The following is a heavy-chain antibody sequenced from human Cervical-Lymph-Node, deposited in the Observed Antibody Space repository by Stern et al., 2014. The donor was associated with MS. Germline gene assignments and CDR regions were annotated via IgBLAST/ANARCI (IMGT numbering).Heavy chain of an antibody. J-gene: IGHJ4*02. CDR3: AGPRYAF. D-gene: IGHD2-2*01. Sequence: QVQLVESGPEVKKPGSSVKVSCKASGGSFIHYAITWVRQAPEQGPEWMGDISPMFSTSNYAQKFQGRVTITADKSTTTAYMEVNSLTSEDTAVYYCAGPRYAFWGQGTLVIVSS. CDR2: ISPMFSTS. CDR1: GGSFIHYA. V-gene: IGHV1-69*06.